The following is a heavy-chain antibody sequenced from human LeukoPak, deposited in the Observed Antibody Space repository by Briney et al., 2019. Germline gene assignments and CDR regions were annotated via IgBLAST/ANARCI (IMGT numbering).Heavy chain of an antibody. D-gene: IGHD3-10*01. Sequence: ASVKYSCMASGYTFTAYSMHWVRQAPGQGLEYMGWINPNSGNTGYAQKFQGRVIITTNTSIGTAYMELSSLSSEDTAVYYCARGLREYYGSGSYRIDYWGQGTLVTVSS. J-gene: IGHJ4*02. V-gene: IGHV1-8*03. CDR2: INPNSGNT. CDR3: ARGLREYYGSGSYRIDY. CDR1: GYTFTAYS.